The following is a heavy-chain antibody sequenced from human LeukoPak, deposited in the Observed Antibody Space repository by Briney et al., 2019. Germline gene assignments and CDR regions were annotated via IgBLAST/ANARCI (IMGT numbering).Heavy chain of an antibody. Sequence: TGGSLRLTCAASGFTFSTSWMYWVRQAPGKGLMYVSRINIDGSITTYADSVKGRFTISRDNTKNTLYLQMNSLRAEDTAVYYCAKDLFIAVAGTIDYWGQGTLVTVSS. CDR3: AKDLFIAVAGTIDY. CDR2: INIDGSIT. V-gene: IGHV3-74*01. CDR1: GFTFSTSW. J-gene: IGHJ4*02. D-gene: IGHD6-19*01.